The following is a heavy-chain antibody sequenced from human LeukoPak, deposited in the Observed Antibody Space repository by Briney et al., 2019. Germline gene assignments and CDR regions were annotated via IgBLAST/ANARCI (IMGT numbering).Heavy chain of an antibody. V-gene: IGHV1-2*02. CDR3: ARAVGRQDAFDI. CDR1: RYTFTGYY. Sequence: ASVKVSCKASRYTFTGYYMHWVRQAPGQGLEWMGWINPNSGGTNYAQKFQGRVTMTRDTSISTAYMELSRLRSDDTAVYYCARAVGRQDAFDIWGQGTMVTVSS. J-gene: IGHJ3*02. CDR2: INPNSGGT.